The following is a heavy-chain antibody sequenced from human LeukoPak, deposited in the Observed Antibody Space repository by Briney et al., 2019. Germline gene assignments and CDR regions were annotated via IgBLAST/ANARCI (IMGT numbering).Heavy chain of an antibody. V-gene: IGHV3-43*02. Sequence: PGVSLRLSCAASGFTFDDYAMHRVRQAPGKGLEWVSLISGDGGSTYYADSVKGRFTISRDNSKTSMYLQMNSLRTEDTSLYYCAKDYYYDSSGYQDYWGQGTLVTVSS. J-gene: IGHJ4*02. CDR2: ISGDGGST. CDR3: AKDYYYDSSGYQDY. CDR1: GFTFDDYA. D-gene: IGHD3-22*01.